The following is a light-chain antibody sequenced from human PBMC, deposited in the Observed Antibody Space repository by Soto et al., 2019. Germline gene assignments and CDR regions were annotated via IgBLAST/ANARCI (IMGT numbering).Light chain of an antibody. Sequence: DIQMTHSPSSLSASVADRVTITCRASQTISTWLAWYQQKPGKAPKLLIYKASTLESGVPSRFSGSGSGTDFTLTISNLQPEDFATYYCQQLNAYPLTCGQGTRLEI. V-gene: IGKV1-5*03. CDR2: KAS. CDR1: QTISTW. CDR3: QQLNAYPLT. J-gene: IGKJ5*01.